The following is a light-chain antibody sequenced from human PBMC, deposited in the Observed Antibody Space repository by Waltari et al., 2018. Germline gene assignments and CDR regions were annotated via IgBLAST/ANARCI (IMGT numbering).Light chain of an antibody. V-gene: IGKV3-15*01. J-gene: IGKJ2*01. CDR3: QQYNNWRT. Sequence: EVLMTQSPAPLSVSPGERATLSCRASQSISRNLAWYQQKPGQAPRLLIYGASTRAPGIPARFSGSGSGTDFTLSISSLQSEDVAVYYCQQYNNWRTFGQGTKLEMK. CDR1: QSISRN. CDR2: GAS.